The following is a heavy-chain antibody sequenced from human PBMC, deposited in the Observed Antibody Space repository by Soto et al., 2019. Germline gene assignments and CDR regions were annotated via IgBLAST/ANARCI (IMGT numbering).Heavy chain of an antibody. J-gene: IGHJ6*02. V-gene: IGHV1-69*02. CDR2: IIPILGIA. D-gene: IGHD3-16*01. CDR1: GGTFSSYT. Sequence: QVQLVQSGAEVKKPGSSVKVSCKASGGTFSSYTISWVRQAPGQGLEWMGRIIPILGIANYAQKFQGRVTITADKSTSTAYMELIKLRSEDTAVNYCSRFGGSDCMDVWGQGTTVTVSS. CDR3: SRFGGSDCMDV.